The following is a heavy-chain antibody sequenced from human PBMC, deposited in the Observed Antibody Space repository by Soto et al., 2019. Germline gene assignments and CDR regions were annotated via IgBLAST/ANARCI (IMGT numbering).Heavy chain of an antibody. CDR2: ISAYNGNT. CDR1: GYTFTSYG. Sequence: QVQLVQSGAEVKKPGASVKVSCKASGYTFTSYGISWVRQAPGQGLEWMGWISAYNGNTNYAQKLQGRVTMTTDTSTSTAYMELRSLRSDDTAVYYCARKVRFWSCLSTSGRYFAYWGQGTLVTVSS. J-gene: IGHJ4*02. V-gene: IGHV1-18*01. CDR3: ARKVRFWSCLSTSGRYFAY. D-gene: IGHD3-3*01.